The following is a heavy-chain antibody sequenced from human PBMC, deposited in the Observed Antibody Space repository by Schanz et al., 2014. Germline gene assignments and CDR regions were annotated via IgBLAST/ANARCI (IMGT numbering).Heavy chain of an antibody. Sequence: EAQLVESGGGLVKPGGSLRLSCEASEFTFSSYKMNWVRQAPGKGLEWVSSISSSGSYIHYADSVKGRFTISRDNAKNTLYLHMNSLRAEDTAVYYCARDSRPNYDFLTAYYSIDYWGQGTLVTVSS. V-gene: IGHV3-21*01. J-gene: IGHJ4*02. CDR1: EFTFSSYK. CDR2: ISSSGSYI. D-gene: IGHD3-9*01. CDR3: ARDSRPNYDFLTAYYSIDY.